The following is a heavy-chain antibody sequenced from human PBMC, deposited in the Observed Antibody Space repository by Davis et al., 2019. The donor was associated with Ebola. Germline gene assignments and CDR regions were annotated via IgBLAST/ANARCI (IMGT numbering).Heavy chain of an antibody. V-gene: IGHV1-18*01. CDR2: ISAYNGNT. CDR3: ARDRGVYIPLWYFDL. D-gene: IGHD2-8*01. Sequence: ASVKVSCKASGGTFSSYAISWVRQAPGQGLEWMGWISAYNGNTTYAQKLQGRVTMTTDPSTSTAYMELSSLRSEDTAVYYCARDRGVYIPLWYFDLWGRGTLVTVSS. J-gene: IGHJ2*01. CDR1: GGTFSSYA.